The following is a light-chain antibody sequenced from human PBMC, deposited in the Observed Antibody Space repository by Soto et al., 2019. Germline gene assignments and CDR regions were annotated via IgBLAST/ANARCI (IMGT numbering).Light chain of an antibody. V-gene: IGKV3-20*01. CDR3: QRYDSSIT. CDR2: AAT. CDR1: QSVSSSY. J-gene: IGKJ5*01. Sequence: EIVLTQSPGTLSLSPGERATLSCRASQSVSSSYFAWYQQQPDQPPILLNDAATSRATSIPDRFSGSWSGAYFTLTISRLEHEDVAEYYWQRYDSSITFGQGTRLEIK.